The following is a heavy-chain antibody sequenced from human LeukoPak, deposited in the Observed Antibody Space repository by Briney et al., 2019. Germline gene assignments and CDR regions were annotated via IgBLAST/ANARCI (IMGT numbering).Heavy chain of an antibody. Sequence: GRSLRLSCAPSGFTFSTYAMHWARQAPGKALEWVAIIWHDGTTKYYAESVKGRFTISRDNSKNTLFLQMNSLRAEDTAVYYCARVNYDTSAFDAFDIWGQGTMVTVSS. CDR2: IWHDGTTK. V-gene: IGHV3-33*01. D-gene: IGHD3-22*01. J-gene: IGHJ3*02. CDR3: ARVNYDTSAFDAFDI. CDR1: GFTFSTYA.